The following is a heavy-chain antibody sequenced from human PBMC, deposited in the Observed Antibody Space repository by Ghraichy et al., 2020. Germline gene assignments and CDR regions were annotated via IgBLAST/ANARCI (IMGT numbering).Heavy chain of an antibody. V-gene: IGHV4-59*01. J-gene: IGHJ6*02. D-gene: IGHD3-9*01. CDR1: GGSISSYY. Sequence: SETLSLTCTVSGGSISSYYWSWIRQPPGKGLEWIGYIYYSGSTNYNPSLKSRVTISVDTSKNQFSLKLSSVTAADTAVYYCARGYDILTAASYYYYGMDVWGQGTTVTVSS. CDR3: ARGYDILTAASYYYYGMDV. CDR2: IYYSGST.